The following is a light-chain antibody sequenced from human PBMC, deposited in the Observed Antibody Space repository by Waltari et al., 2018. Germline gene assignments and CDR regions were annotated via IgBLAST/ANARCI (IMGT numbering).Light chain of an antibody. CDR3: ASWDDSLSVGV. CDR1: LPNLGPNY. J-gene: IGLJ3*02. V-gene: IGLV1-47*01. Sequence: QSVLTQPPSASGTPGQRVTISCSRRLPNLGPNYVYWYQQFPGTAPKLLIQRNNQRPSGVPDRFSGSKSGTSASLAISGLRSEDEADYYCASWDDSLSVGVFGGGTKLTVL. CDR2: RNN.